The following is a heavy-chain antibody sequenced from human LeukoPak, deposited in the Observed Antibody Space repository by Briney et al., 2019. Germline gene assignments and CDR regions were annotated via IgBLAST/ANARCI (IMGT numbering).Heavy chain of an antibody. CDR1: GFTFSSYG. J-gene: IGHJ4*02. Sequence: PGRSLRLSCAASGFTFSSYGMHWVRQAPGKGLEWVAVISYDGSNKYYADSVKGRFTISRDNSKNTLYPQMNSLRGEDTAVYYCAKGCGGGSCYSGDWGQGTLVTVSS. CDR3: AKGCGGGSCYSGD. V-gene: IGHV3-30*18. D-gene: IGHD2-15*01. CDR2: ISYDGSNK.